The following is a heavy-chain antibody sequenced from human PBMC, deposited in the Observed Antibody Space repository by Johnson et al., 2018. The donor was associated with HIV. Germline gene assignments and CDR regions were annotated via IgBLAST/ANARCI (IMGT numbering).Heavy chain of an antibody. V-gene: IGHV3-30*04. CDR3: ARDSQIYGEAWDAFDI. D-gene: IGHD2/OR15-2a*01. Sequence: QVQLVESGGGVVQPGRSLRLSCAASGFTFSSYAMHWVRQAPGKGLEWVAVISYDGSNKYYADSVKGRFTISRDNSKNTLYLQMNSLRAEDTAVYYCARDSQIYGEAWDAFDIWGQGTMVTVSS. J-gene: IGHJ3*02. CDR1: GFTFSSYA. CDR2: ISYDGSNK.